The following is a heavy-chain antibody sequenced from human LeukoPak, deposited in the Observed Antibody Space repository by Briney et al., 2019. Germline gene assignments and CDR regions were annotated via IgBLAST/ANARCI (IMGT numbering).Heavy chain of an antibody. Sequence: GGSLRLSCAASGFTLSSYWMNWVRQAPGKGLEWVANIKQDGSEKYYVDSVKGRFTISRDNANNALYLQMSSLRAEDTAVYYCARGRPGSGWSFDYWGQGTLVTVSS. CDR1: GFTLSSYW. D-gene: IGHD6-19*01. CDR2: IKQDGSEK. J-gene: IGHJ4*02. V-gene: IGHV3-7*05. CDR3: ARGRPGSGWSFDY.